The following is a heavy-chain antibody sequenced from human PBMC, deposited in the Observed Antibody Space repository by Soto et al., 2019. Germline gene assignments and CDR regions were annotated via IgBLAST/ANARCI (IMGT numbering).Heavy chain of an antibody. D-gene: IGHD3-22*01. CDR1: GFTISGYW. J-gene: IGHJ6*03. V-gene: IGHV3-74*01. CDR2: INSDGSST. CDR3: ARGPMSVRRMDV. Sequence: EVQLVESGGGLVQPGGSLRLSCAASGFTISGYWMHWVRQAPGKRLVWVSRINSDGSSTGYADSVKGRFTISRDNAKNTLYLQRNSLRAEDTAVYYCARGPMSVRRMDVWGKGTTVTVSS.